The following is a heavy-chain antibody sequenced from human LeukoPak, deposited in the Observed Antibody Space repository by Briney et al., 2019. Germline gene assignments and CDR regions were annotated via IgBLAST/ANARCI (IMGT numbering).Heavy chain of an antibody. CDR3: ARDHTPVYYFDY. D-gene: IGHD2-2*02. CDR1: GYTFTSYD. Sequence: ASVKVSCKASGYTFTSYDINWVRQATGQGLEWMGWMNPNSGNTGYAQKFQGRVTITRNTSISTAYMELSSLRSEDTAVYYCARDHTPVYYFDYWGQGTLVTVSS. V-gene: IGHV1-8*03. J-gene: IGHJ4*02. CDR2: MNPNSGNT.